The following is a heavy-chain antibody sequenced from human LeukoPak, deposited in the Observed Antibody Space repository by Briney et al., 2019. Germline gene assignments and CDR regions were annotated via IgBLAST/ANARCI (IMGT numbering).Heavy chain of an antibody. D-gene: IGHD3-10*01. CDR3: ATRYGSGTYPRYYFDS. V-gene: IGHV4-39*01. CDR2: IYSSGSS. J-gene: IGHJ4*02. CDR1: GGSISSSSYH. Sequence: SETLSLTCTVSGGSISSSSYHWGWIRQPPGKGLEWIGTIYSSGSSYYNPSLKSRLTISVDTSRNQFSLKLSSVTASDTAVYYCATRYGSGTYPRYYFDSWGQGTLVTVSS.